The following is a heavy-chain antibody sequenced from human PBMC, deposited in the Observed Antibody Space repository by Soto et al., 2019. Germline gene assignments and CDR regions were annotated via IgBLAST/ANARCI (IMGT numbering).Heavy chain of an antibody. CDR2: ISNDGSNK. CDR3: AKESGSGNWPPPLDY. J-gene: IGHJ4*02. V-gene: IGHV3-30*18. Sequence: HVQLVESGGGVVQPGRSLRLSCAASGFTFSSYGMHCVRQAPGKGLEWVAVISNDGSNKYYAESVKGRFSISRDNSKNTLYLQMNRLRAEDTAVYYCAKESGSGNWPPPLDYWGQGTLVTVSS. CDR1: GFTFSSYG. D-gene: IGHD2-15*01.